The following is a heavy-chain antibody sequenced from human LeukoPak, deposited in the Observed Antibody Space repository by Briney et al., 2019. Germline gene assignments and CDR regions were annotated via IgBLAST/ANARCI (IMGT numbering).Heavy chain of an antibody. CDR3: AREEVGAPGDY. Sequence: GRSLRLSCAASGFTFSSYGMHWLRQAPGKGLEWVAVIWYDGSNKYYADSVKGRFTISRDNSKNTLYLQMNSLRAEDTAVYYCAREEVGAPGDYWGQGTLVTVSS. J-gene: IGHJ4*02. D-gene: IGHD1-26*01. CDR2: IWYDGSNK. V-gene: IGHV3-33*01. CDR1: GFTFSSYG.